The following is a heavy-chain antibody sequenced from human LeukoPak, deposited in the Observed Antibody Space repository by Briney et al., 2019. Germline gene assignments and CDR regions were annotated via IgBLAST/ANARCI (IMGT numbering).Heavy chain of an antibody. CDR3: AKYVLMGPTRAFDY. V-gene: IGHV3-23*01. CDR1: GFTFSNYA. CDR2: ISGSGGST. Sequence: GGSLRLSCAASGFTFSNYAMSWVRQAPGKGLEWVSLISGSGGSTYYVDSVKGRFTISRDNSRDMVYLQMNNLRAEHTATYYCAKYVLMGPTRAFDYWGQGTLVTVSS. D-gene: IGHD3-16*01. J-gene: IGHJ4*02.